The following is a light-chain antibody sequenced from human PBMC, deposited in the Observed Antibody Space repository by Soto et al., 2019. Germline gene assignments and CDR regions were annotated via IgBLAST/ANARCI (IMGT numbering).Light chain of an antibody. J-gene: IGLJ3*02. CDR1: GSDIGTYKY. V-gene: IGLV2-8*01. CDR2: EVN. CDR3: TSYAGSSNWV. Sequence: QSALTQPPSASGSPGQSVTISCTGTGSDIGTYKYVSWYQQRPGQAPKLMIYEVNKRPSGVPDRFSGSKSGNTASLTVSGLQSEDEGDYYCTSYAGSSNWVFGGGTKLTVL.